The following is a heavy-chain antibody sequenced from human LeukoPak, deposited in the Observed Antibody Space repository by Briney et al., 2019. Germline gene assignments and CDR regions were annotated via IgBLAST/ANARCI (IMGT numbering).Heavy chain of an antibody. CDR3: ARGWNAFDI. CDR2: ISYDGSNK. CDR1: GFTFSSYA. Sequence: SGGSLRLSCAASGFTFSSYAMHWVRQAPGKGLEWVAVISYDGSNKYYADSVKGRFTISRDNSKNTLYLQMNSLRAEDTAVYYCARGWNAFDIWGQGTMVTVAS. J-gene: IGHJ3*02. V-gene: IGHV3-30*04. D-gene: IGHD3-3*01.